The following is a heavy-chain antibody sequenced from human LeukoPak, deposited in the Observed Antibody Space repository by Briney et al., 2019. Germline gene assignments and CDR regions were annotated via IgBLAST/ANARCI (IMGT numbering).Heavy chain of an antibody. Sequence: GASVKVSCKASSYTFTRYGISWVRQAPGQGLEWMGWISGSNGNTNYAQKFQGRVSMTADTSTSTAYMELSRLRSDDTAVYYCARGVGASAHYYYYYMDVWGKGTTVTISS. D-gene: IGHD1-26*01. CDR3: ARGVGASAHYYYYYMDV. CDR2: ISGSNGNT. V-gene: IGHV1-18*01. CDR1: SYTFTRYG. J-gene: IGHJ6*03.